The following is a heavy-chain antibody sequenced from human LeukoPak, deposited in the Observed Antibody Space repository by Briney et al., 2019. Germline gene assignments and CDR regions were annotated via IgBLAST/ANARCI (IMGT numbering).Heavy chain of an antibody. Sequence: PGGSLRLSCVGSGFTFSSYWMHWVRQPPGKGPVCVSRINSDGTNTHYADSVKGRFTISRDNSKNTLYLQMNSLRAEDTAVYYCAKGDYSYGFSYYYGMDVWGQGTTVTVSS. CDR3: AKGDYSYGFSYYYGMDV. J-gene: IGHJ6*02. CDR2: INSDGTNT. V-gene: IGHV3-74*01. CDR1: GFTFSSYW. D-gene: IGHD5-18*01.